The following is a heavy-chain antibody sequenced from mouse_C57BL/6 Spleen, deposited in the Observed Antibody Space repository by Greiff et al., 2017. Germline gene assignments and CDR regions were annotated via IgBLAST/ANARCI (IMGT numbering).Heavy chain of an antibody. CDR1: GYAFTNYL. D-gene: IGHD1-1*01. J-gene: IGHJ2*01. CDR2: INPGSGGT. CDR3: AREGTVALDY. V-gene: IGHV1-54*01. Sequence: QVQLQQSGAELVRPGTSVKVSCKASGYAFTNYLIEWVKQRPGQGLEWIGVINPGSGGTNYNEKFKGKATLTADKSSSTAYMQPSSLTSEDSAVYFCAREGTVALDYWGQGTTLTVSS.